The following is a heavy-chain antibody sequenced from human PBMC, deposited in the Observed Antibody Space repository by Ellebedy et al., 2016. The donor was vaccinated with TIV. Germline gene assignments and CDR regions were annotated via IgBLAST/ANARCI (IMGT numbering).Heavy chain of an antibody. V-gene: IGHV4-59*01. CDR2: IYYSGST. CDR3: ARTNGEFDY. CDR1: GGSIRSYY. Sequence: SETLSLTCTVSGGSIRSYYWGWIRQPPGKGLEWIGYIYYSGSTNYNPSLKSRVTISVDTSKNQFSLKLSSVTAADTAVYYCARTNGEFDYWGQGTLVTVSS. J-gene: IGHJ4*02. D-gene: IGHD2-8*01.